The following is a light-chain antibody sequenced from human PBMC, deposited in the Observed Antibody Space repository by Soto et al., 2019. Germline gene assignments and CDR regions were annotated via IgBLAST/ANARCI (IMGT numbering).Light chain of an antibody. CDR1: QSIGSNF. V-gene: IGKV3-20*01. Sequence: EIVLPQSPGTLSLSPGEGANLSCRASQSIGSNFLAWYQQKRGQAPRLLIHGASNRATGIPDRFSGSGSGTDFTLTITRLEPEDFAVYYCQQYGGSPRTFGQGTKVDIK. CDR3: QQYGGSPRT. J-gene: IGKJ1*01. CDR2: GAS.